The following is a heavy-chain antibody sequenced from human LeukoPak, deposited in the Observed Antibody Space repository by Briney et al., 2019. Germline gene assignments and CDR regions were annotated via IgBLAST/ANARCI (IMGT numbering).Heavy chain of an antibody. CDR1: GFTFNGYI. CDR3: AREAPIMVRGWFDP. D-gene: IGHD3-10*01. J-gene: IGHJ5*02. V-gene: IGHV3-21*01. Sequence: GGSLRLSCAASGFTFNGYIMNWVRQAPGKGLEWVSSITKTGHDTYYADSVRGRFTISRDNAKNLLYLQMNSLRAEDSAVYYCAREAPIMVRGWFDPWGQGTLVTVSS. CDR2: ITKTGHDT.